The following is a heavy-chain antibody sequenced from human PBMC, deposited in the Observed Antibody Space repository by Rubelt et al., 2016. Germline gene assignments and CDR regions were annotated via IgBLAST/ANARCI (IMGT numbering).Heavy chain of an antibody. CDR3: AKDLGSRYSYGYFDY. D-gene: IGHD5-18*01. J-gene: IGHJ4*02. Sequence: EVQLLESGGGLVQPGGSLRLSCEVSGFTFSSYAMNWVRQAPGKGLEWVSAISGSGDSTYYADSVKGRFTISRDNPKKTLDLRLTRLRAEYPAVYYCAKDLGSRYSYGYFDYWGQGTLVTVSS. CDR1: GFTFSSYA. CDR2: ISGSGDST. V-gene: IGHV3-23*01.